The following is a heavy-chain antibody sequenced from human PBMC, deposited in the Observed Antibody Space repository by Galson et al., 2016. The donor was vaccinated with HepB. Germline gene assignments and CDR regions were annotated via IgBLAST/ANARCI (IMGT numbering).Heavy chain of an antibody. CDR3: ARALSSSGWTYWYFDL. CDR1: GGSINNSY. J-gene: IGHJ2*01. D-gene: IGHD6-19*01. V-gene: IGHV4-59*01. Sequence: ETLSLTCSVSGGSINNSYWSWIRQPPGKGLTWIGYMYYSGSTNYSPSLKSRVSMSIDTSKSQFSLRLTSVTAADTAVYYCARALSSSGWTYWYFDLWGRGTLVTVSS. CDR2: MYYSGST.